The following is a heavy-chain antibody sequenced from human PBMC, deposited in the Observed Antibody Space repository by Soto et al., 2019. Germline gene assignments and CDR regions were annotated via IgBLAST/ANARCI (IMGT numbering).Heavy chain of an antibody. CDR2: ISAFNGDT. Sequence: QVQLVQSGAEVKKPGASVKVSCKASGYTFTSYGFSWVRQAPGQGLEWMGWISAFNGDTNSAQKFQGRLTMTTDASTNTAYMELMSLRSDDTAVYYCARDFRSSCVSSTTCIYFDHWGQGTLVTVSS. J-gene: IGHJ4*02. D-gene: IGHD2-2*01. CDR1: GYTFTSYG. CDR3: ARDFRSSCVSSTTCIYFDH. V-gene: IGHV1-18*01.